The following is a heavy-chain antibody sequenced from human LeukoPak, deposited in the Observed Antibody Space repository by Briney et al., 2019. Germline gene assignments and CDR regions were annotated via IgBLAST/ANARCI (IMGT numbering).Heavy chain of an antibody. CDR2: ISSSSSYT. CDR1: GFTSSDYY. V-gene: IGHV3-11*06. J-gene: IGHJ4*02. Sequence: GGSLRLSCAASGFTSSDYYMSWIRQAPGKGLEWVSYISSSSSYTNYADSVKGRFTISRDNAKNSLYLQMNSLRAEDTAVYYCARGVFSGYSPYFDYWGQGTLVTVSS. CDR3: ARGVFSGYSPYFDY. D-gene: IGHD3-22*01.